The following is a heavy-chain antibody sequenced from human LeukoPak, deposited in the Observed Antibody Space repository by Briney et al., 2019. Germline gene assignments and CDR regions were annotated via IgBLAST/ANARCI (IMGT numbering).Heavy chain of an antibody. CDR1: GFTFSSYA. Sequence: PGGSPRLSCAASGFTFSSYAMSWVRQAPGKGLEWVAFIRYDGSNKYYADSVKGRFTISRDNSKNTLYLQMNSLRAEDTAVYYCAKVGLAIAAQTIVKDWGQGTLVTVSS. D-gene: IGHD6-6*01. CDR2: IRYDGSNK. J-gene: IGHJ4*02. CDR3: AKVGLAIAAQTIVKD. V-gene: IGHV3-30*02.